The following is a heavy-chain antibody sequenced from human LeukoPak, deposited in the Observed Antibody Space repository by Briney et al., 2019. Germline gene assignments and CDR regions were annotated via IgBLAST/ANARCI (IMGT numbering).Heavy chain of an antibody. CDR1: GGSISSGGYS. Sequence: KPSETLSLTCAVSGGSISSGGYSWSWIRQPPGKGLEWIGYIYYSGSTNYNPSLKSRVTISVDTSKNQFSLKLSSVTAADTAVYYCARSPIVVVPAAMHAFDIWGQGTMVTVSS. V-gene: IGHV4-61*08. CDR3: ARSPIVVVPAAMHAFDI. CDR2: IYYSGST. D-gene: IGHD2-2*01. J-gene: IGHJ3*02.